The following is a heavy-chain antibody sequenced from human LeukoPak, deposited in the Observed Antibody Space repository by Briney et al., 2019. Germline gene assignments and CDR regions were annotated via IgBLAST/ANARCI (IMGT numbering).Heavy chain of an antibody. J-gene: IGHJ4*02. CDR2: INPNSGGT. CDR1: GYTFTGYY. V-gene: IGHV1-2*06. D-gene: IGHD4-17*01. CDR3: ARTPVDFNTVTPTDVRY. Sequence: ASVKVSCKASGYTFTGYYMHWVRQAPGQGLEWMGRINPNSGGTNYAQKFQGRVTMTRDTSISTAYMELSRLRSDDTAVYYCARTPVDFNTVTPTDVRYWGQGTLVTVSS.